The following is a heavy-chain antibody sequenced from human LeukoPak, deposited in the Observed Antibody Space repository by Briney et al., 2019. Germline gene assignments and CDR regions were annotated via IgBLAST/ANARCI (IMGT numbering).Heavy chain of an antibody. J-gene: IGHJ6*02. V-gene: IGHV4-34*01. D-gene: IGHD6-13*01. CDR2: INHSGST. CDR3: ARGPTIAAAGILRRGVRPKSHAEYYYYYGMDV. CDR1: GGSFSGYY. Sequence: LETLSLTCAVYGGSFSGYYWSWIRQPPGKGLEWIGEINHSGSTNYNPSLKSRVTISVDTSKNQFSLKLSSVTAADTAVYYCARGPTIAAAGILRRGVRPKSHAEYYYYYGMDVWGQGTTVTVSS.